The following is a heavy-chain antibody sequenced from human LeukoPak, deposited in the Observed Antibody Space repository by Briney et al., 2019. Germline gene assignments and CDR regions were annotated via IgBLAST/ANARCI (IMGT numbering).Heavy chain of an antibody. CDR1: GFTFSSYG. Sequence: GGSLRLSCAASGFTFSSYGMHWVRQAPGKGREWMAVIWYDGSKKYYVDSVKGRFTISRDNSKNTLSLQMNSLRAEDTAVYYCARGDGYNFHYFDYWGQGTPVTVSS. CDR2: IWYDGSKK. J-gene: IGHJ4*02. D-gene: IGHD5-24*01. V-gene: IGHV3-33*01. CDR3: ARGDGYNFHYFDY.